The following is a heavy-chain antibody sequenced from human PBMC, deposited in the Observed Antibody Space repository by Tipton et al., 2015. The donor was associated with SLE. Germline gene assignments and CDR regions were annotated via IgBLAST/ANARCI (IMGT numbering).Heavy chain of an antibody. V-gene: IGHV4-39*07. D-gene: IGHD3-10*01. Sequence: TLSLTCTVSGVSIRTPTYYWGWIRQPPGKGLEWIGTISHSGNTYSHTSLESRVTISVDTSQNQFSMSLSSVSAADTAVYYCARNDYYGLVNYWGQGALVIVAS. CDR2: ISHSGNT. J-gene: IGHJ4*02. CDR1: GVSIRTPTYY. CDR3: ARNDYYGLVNY.